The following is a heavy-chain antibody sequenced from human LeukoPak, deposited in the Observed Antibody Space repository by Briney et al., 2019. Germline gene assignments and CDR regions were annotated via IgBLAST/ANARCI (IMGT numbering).Heavy chain of an antibody. D-gene: IGHD3-22*01. CDR1: GYTFTGYY. Sequence: ASVKVSCKASGYTFTGYYMHWVRQAPGQGLEWMGWINPNSGGTTYAQKFQGRVTMTRDTSISTAYMELSRLRSDDTAVYYCARGGVLEDYYDSSGFDYWGQGTLVTVSS. CDR3: ARGGVLEDYYDSSGFDY. J-gene: IGHJ4*02. V-gene: IGHV1-2*02. CDR2: INPNSGGT.